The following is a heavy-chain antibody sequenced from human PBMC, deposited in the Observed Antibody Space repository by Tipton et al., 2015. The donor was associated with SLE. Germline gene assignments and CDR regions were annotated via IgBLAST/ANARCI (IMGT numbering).Heavy chain of an antibody. V-gene: IGHV1-69*01. J-gene: IGHJ3*02. Sequence: QSGAEVKKPGSSVKVSCKASGGTFSSYAISWVRQAPGQGLEWMGGIIPIFGTANYAQKFQGRVTITADESTSTAYMELSSLRSEDTAVYYCARDSRRIGAVRPEAFDIWGQGTMVTVSS. CDR3: ARDSRRIGAVRPEAFDI. D-gene: IGHD6-13*01. CDR1: GGTFSSYA. CDR2: IIPIFGTA.